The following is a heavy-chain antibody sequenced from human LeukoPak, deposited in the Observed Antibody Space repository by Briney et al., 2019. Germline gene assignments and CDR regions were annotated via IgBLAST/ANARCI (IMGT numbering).Heavy chain of an antibody. J-gene: IGHJ3*02. V-gene: IGHV3-64*01. CDR2: ISSNGGST. Sequence: GGSLRLSCAASGFTFSSYAMHWVRQAPGKGLEYVSAISSNGGSTYYANSVKGRFTLFRDNSKNTLYLQMGSLRAEDMAVYYCARDSDNAFDIWGQGTMVTVSS. CDR3: ARDSDNAFDI. D-gene: IGHD2-15*01. CDR1: GFTFSSYA.